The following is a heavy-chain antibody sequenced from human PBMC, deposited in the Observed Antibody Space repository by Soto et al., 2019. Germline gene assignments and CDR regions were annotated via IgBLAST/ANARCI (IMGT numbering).Heavy chain of an antibody. CDR1: GGTFSSYA. J-gene: IGHJ4*02. CDR3: AASWDDFWSGYSFDY. D-gene: IGHD3-3*01. Sequence: GPPVKVSCKASGGTFSSYAISWVRQAPGQGLEWMGGIIPIFGTANYAQKFQGRVTITADESTSTAYMELSSLRSEDTAVYYCAASWDDFWSGYSFDYWGQGTLVTVSS. V-gene: IGHV1-69*13. CDR2: IIPIFGTA.